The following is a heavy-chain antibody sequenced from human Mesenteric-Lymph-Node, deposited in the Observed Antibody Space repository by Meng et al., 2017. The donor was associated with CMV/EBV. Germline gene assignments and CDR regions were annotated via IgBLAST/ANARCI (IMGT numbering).Heavy chain of an antibody. CDR2: INPNSGGT. CDR3: AREIVDTAMVTDY. D-gene: IGHD5-18*01. J-gene: IGHJ4*02. V-gene: IGHV1-2*02. CDR1: GYTFTGYC. Sequence: KASGYTFTGYCMQWVRQAPGRGLEWMGWINPNSGGTNYAQKFQGRVTMTRDTSISTAYMELSRLRSDDTAVYYCAREIVDTAMVTDYWGQGTLVTVSS.